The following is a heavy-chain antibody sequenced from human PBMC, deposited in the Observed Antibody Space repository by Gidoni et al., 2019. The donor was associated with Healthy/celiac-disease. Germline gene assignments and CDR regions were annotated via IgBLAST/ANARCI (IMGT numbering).Heavy chain of an antibody. CDR3: ARHEAPGIAVGEGPYWFDP. CDR2: IYYSGST. J-gene: IGHJ5*02. D-gene: IGHD6-19*01. Sequence: QLQLQESGPGLVKPSETLSLTCTVSGGSISSSSYYWGWIRQPPGKGLEWIGSIYYSGSTYYNPSLKSRVTISVDTSKNQFSLKLSSVTAADTAVYYCARHEAPGIAVGEGPYWFDPWGQGTLVTVSS. CDR1: GGSISSSSYY. V-gene: IGHV4-39*01.